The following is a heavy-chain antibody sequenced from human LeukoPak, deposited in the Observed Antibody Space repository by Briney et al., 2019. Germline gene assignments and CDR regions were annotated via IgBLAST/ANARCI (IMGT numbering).Heavy chain of an antibody. J-gene: IGHJ5*02. CDR2: IYSDGST. V-gene: IGHV3-66*01. D-gene: IGHD1-26*01. CDR1: GFAISTNY. CDR3: ARDQRSESYYPWGWFDP. Sequence: LSCAAXGFAISTNYLRWVGQAQGKGLEWVSVIYSDGSTYYTESVKGGFTISRDNSKKTLNLQMNSLRPEDTAVYYCARDQRSESYYPWGWFDPWGQGTLVTVSS.